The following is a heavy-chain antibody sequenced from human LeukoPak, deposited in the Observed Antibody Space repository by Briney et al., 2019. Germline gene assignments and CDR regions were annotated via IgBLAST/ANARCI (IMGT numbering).Heavy chain of an antibody. Sequence: GGSLRLSCAASGFTFSSYSMNWVRQAPGKGLEWVSSISSSSSYIYYADSVKGRFTISRDNAKNSLYLQMNSLRAEDTAVYYCAKDRVGSQLERPGWFDPWGQGTLVTVSS. V-gene: IGHV3-21*04. D-gene: IGHD1-1*01. CDR2: ISSSSSYI. J-gene: IGHJ5*02. CDR1: GFTFSSYS. CDR3: AKDRVGSQLERPGWFDP.